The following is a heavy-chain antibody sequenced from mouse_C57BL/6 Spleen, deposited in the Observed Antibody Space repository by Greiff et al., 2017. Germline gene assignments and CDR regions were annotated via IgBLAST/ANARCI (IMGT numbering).Heavy chain of an antibody. J-gene: IGHJ1*03. Sequence: ESGPGLVKPSQSLSLTCSVTGYSITSGYYWNWIRQFPGNKLEWMGYISYDGSNNYNPSLKNRISITRDTSKNQFFLKLNSVTTEDTATYYCARLRITTGDGWYCDVWGTGTTVTVAS. D-gene: IGHD1-1*01. V-gene: IGHV3-6*01. CDR3: ARLRITTGDGWYCDV. CDR2: ISYDGSN. CDR1: GYSITSGYY.